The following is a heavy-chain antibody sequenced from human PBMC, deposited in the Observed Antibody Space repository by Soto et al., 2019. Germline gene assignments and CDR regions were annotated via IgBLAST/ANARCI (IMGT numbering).Heavy chain of an antibody. J-gene: IGHJ6*02. CDR3: ARLNGYCISTNCHGYYGMDV. CDR1: GFSVSSSSYS. CDR2: IYSSENT. D-gene: IGHD2-2*03. Sequence: SETLSLTCTFSGFSVSSSSYSWGWIRQSPGKGLEWIGTIYSSENTYYNPSLLSRVTISVDTSKNEFSLRLGSVTAADTAVYYCARLNGYCISTNCHGYYGMDVWGQGTTVTVSS. V-gene: IGHV4-39*01.